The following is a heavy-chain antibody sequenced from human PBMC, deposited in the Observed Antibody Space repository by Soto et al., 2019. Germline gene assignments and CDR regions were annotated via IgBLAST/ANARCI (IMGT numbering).Heavy chain of an antibody. V-gene: IGHV1-24*01. Sequence: QVQLVQSGAEVKKPGASVKVSCKVSGYTLTELSMHWVRQAPGKGLEWMGGFDPEDGETIYAQKSQGRVTMTADTSTDTAYMELSSLRSEDTAVYYCARGDIVVVTGHYGMDVWGQGTTVTVSS. D-gene: IGHD2-21*02. J-gene: IGHJ6*02. CDR3: ARGDIVVVTGHYGMDV. CDR1: GYTLTELS. CDR2: FDPEDGET.